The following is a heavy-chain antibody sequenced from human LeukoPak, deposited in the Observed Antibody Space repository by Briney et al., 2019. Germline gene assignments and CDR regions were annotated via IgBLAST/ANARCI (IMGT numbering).Heavy chain of an antibody. CDR1: GFTVSSNY. J-gene: IGHJ6*03. CDR2: TYSGGST. D-gene: IGHD6-13*01. CDR3: ARSIAAAGARDYMDV. Sequence: GGSLRLSCAASGFTVSSNYMSWVRQAPGKGLEWVSVTYSGGSTYYADSVKGRFTISRDNSKNTLYLQMNSLRAEDTAVYYCARSIAAAGARDYMDVWGKGTTVTVSS. V-gene: IGHV3-53*01.